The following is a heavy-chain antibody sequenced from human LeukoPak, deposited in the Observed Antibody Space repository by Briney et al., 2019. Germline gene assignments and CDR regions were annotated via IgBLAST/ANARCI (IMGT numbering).Heavy chain of an antibody. D-gene: IGHD3-9*01. CDR2: ISAYNGNT. CDR1: GYTFTSYG. V-gene: IGHV1-18*04. Sequence: VSVKVSCKASGYTFTSYGISWVRQSPGQGLEWMGWISAYNGNTNYAQKLQGRVPMTTDTSTSTAYMELRSLRSDDTAVYYCARDSRDYDTSGDWFDPWGQGTLVTVSS. CDR3: ARDSRDYDTSGDWFDP. J-gene: IGHJ5*02.